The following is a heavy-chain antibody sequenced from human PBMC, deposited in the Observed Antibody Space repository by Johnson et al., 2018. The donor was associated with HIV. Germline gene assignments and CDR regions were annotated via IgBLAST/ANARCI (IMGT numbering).Heavy chain of an antibody. V-gene: IGHV3-66*01. J-gene: IGHJ3*02. CDR1: GFTVSSNY. CDR2: IYSGGST. D-gene: IGHD2-2*02. CDR3: AKGRIEKYPIEGDAFDI. Sequence: VQLVESGGGLVQPGGSLRLSCAASGFTVSSNYMSWVRQAPGKGLEWVSVIYSGGSTYYADSVKGRFTISRDNSKNTLYLQMNSLRAEDTAVYYCAKGRIEKYPIEGDAFDIWGQGTMVTVSS.